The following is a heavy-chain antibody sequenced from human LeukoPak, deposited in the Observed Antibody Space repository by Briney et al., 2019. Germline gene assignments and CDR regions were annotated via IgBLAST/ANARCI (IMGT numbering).Heavy chain of an antibody. CDR1: GYTFNTYA. V-gene: IGHV7-4-1*02. D-gene: IGHD2-2*01. J-gene: IGHJ4*02. Sequence: GASVKVSCKASGYTFNTYAMNWVRQAPGQGLEWLGWVNTNTGNPTYAQGFTGRFVFSLDISVNTAYLEISSLKAEDTAVYYCARGGHYCSASSCYDSWGQGTLVTVSS. CDR2: VNTNTGNP. CDR3: ARGGHYCSASSCYDS.